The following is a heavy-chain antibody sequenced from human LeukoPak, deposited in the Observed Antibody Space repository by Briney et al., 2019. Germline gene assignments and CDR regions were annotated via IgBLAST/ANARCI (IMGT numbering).Heavy chain of an antibody. V-gene: IGHV3-7*01. CDR3: ARVGSVGTQLDAFDI. D-gene: IGHD1-26*01. CDR2: IKLDGSEK. J-gene: IGHJ3*02. CDR1: GFTFEKYW. Sequence: PGGSLRLSCVASGFTFEKYWMSWVRQAPGKGLEWVANIKLDGSEKNYVDSVKGRFTISRDNAKNSLYLQMNSLRAEDTAVYYCARVGSVGTQLDAFDIWGQGTMVTVSS.